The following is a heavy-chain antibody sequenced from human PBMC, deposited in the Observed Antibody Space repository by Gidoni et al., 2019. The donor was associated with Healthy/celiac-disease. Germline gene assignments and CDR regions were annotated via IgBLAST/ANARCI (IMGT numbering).Heavy chain of an antibody. CDR1: GFTFSSYG. D-gene: IGHD4-17*01. Sequence: QVQLVESGGGVVQPGRSLRLSCAASGFTFSSYGMHWVRQAPGKGLEWVADIWYDGSNKYYADSVKGRFTISRDNSKNTLYLQMNSLRAEDTAVYYCAREPRVTSTVSYDFDYWGQGTLVTVSS. CDR2: IWYDGSNK. CDR3: AREPRVTSTVSYDFDY. V-gene: IGHV3-33*01. J-gene: IGHJ4*02.